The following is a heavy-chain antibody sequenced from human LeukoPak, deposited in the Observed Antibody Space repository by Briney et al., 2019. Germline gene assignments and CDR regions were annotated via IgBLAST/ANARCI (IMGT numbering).Heavy chain of an antibody. J-gene: IGHJ5*02. V-gene: IGHV4-61*08. Sequence: SQTLSLTCTVSGGSISSGGYYWSWIRQPPGKGLEWIGYIYYSGSTNYNPSLKSRVTISVDTSENQFSLKLSSVTAADTAVYYCARERYCSGGSCYSHWFDPWGQGTLVTVSS. CDR3: ARERYCSGGSCYSHWFDP. CDR2: IYYSGST. CDR1: GGSISSGGYY. D-gene: IGHD2-15*01.